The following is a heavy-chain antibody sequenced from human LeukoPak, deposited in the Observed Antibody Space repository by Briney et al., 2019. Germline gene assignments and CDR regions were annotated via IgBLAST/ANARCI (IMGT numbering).Heavy chain of an antibody. CDR3: ARDMTSHRFDP. CDR2: IYFSGCT. Sequence: PSQTLSLTCTVSGDSMTSGAYYWSWIRQRPGEGLEWIGFIYFSGCTYYNPSLKSRLKISVDTPKNQFSLQLSSVTAADTAVYYCARDMTSHRFDPWGQGTLVTVSS. CDR1: GDSMTSGAYY. J-gene: IGHJ5*02. D-gene: IGHD3-16*01. V-gene: IGHV4-31*03.